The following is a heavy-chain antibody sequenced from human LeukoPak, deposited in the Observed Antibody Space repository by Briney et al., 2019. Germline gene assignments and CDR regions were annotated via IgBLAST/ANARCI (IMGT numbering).Heavy chain of an antibody. CDR2: IYPGDSDT. CDR3: ARLAGTTVMNYYYYGMDV. J-gene: IGHJ6*02. V-gene: IGHV5-51*01. D-gene: IGHD4-17*01. Sequence: GESLKISCMGSGCSFTSYWIGWVRQMPGKGLEWRGIIYPGDSDTRYSPSFQGQVTISADKSISTAYLQWSSLKASDTAMYSCARLAGTTVMNYYYYGMDVWGQGTTVTVSS. CDR1: GCSFTSYW.